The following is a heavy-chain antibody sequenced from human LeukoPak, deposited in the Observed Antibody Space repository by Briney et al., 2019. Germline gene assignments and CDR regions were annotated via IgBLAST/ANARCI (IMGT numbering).Heavy chain of an antibody. V-gene: IGHV3-21*04. Sequence: GGSLRLSCAASGFTFSTYSMNWVRQAPGKGLEWVSSITGSSSFIYYADSVKGRFTISRDNAKNSLHLQMNSLRSDDTAVYYCARATFGGVIVLQDYWGQGTLVTVSS. CDR1: GFTFSTYS. CDR2: ITGSSSFI. D-gene: IGHD3-16*02. J-gene: IGHJ4*02. CDR3: ARATFGGVIVLQDY.